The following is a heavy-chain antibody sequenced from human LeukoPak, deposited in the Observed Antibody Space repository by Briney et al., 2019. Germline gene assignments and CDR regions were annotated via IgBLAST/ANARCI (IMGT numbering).Heavy chain of an antibody. CDR2: LRYDGDIT. V-gene: IGHV3-30*02. CDR3: AKGEYGGSYGPNHNWFDP. Sequence: PGGSLRLSCAPSVFTFINYCLHWVPHAPGKGLEWVAFLRYDGDITHNTHSVQSRITISRDNSKNTVYLQVNSLGPDYTALYYWAKGEYGGSYGPNHNWFDPWGQGTLVTVSS. D-gene: IGHD1-26*01. J-gene: IGHJ5*02. CDR1: VFTFINYC.